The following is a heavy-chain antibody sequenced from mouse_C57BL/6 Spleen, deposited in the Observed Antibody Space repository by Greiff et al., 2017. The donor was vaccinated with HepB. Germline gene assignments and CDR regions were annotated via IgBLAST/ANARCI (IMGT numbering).Heavy chain of an antibody. CDR3: TLIYDGYYDY. D-gene: IGHD2-3*01. Sequence: VQLQESGAELVRPGASVTLSCKASGYTFTDYEMHWVKQTPVHGLEWIGAIDPETGCTAYNQKFKGKAILTADKSSSTAYMELRSLTSEDSAVYYGTLIYDGYYDYWGQGTTRTVSS. V-gene: IGHV1-15*01. CDR1: GYTFTDYE. CDR2: IDPETGCT. J-gene: IGHJ2*01.